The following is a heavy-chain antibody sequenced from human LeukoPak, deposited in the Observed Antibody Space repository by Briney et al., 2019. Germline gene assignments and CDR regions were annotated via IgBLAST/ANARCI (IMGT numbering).Heavy chain of an antibody. CDR2: IKQDGSEK. V-gene: IGHV3-7*01. Sequence: PGGSLRLSCAASGSTFSSYWMSWVRQAPGKGLEWVANIKQDGSEKYYVDSVKGRFTISRDNAKNSLYLQMNSLRAEDTAVYYCARDYYDSRGYSDYWGQGTLVTVSS. CDR3: ARDYYDSRGYSDY. J-gene: IGHJ4*02. CDR1: GSTFSSYW. D-gene: IGHD3-22*01.